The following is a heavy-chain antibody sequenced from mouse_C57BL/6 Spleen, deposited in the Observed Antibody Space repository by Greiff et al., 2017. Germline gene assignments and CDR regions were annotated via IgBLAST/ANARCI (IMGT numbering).Heavy chain of an antibody. Sequence: EVQLHQSVAELVRPGASVKLSCTASGFNFTNTYMHWVKQRPEQGLELIGRIDPANGNTKYAPTFQGEATITADTASNTAYLQLSSLTSEDTAIYYCANSNYEGFAYWGQGTLVTVSA. J-gene: IGHJ3*01. CDR1: GFNFTNTY. CDR2: IDPANGNT. D-gene: IGHD2-5*01. V-gene: IGHV14-3*01. CDR3: ANSNYEGFAY.